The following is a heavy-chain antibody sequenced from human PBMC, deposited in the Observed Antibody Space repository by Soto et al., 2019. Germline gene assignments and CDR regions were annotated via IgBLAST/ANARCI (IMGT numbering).Heavy chain of an antibody. J-gene: IGHJ5*02. CDR2: IYYSGST. Sequence: SETLSLTCTVSGGSISSSSYYWGWIRQPPGKGLEWIGSIYYSGSTYYNPSLKSRVTISVDTSKNQFSLKLSSVTAADTAVYYCARPKSDGYARFPLGWFDPWGQGTLVTVSS. V-gene: IGHV4-39*01. CDR3: ARPKSDGYARFPLGWFDP. CDR1: GGSISSSSYY. D-gene: IGHD5-12*01.